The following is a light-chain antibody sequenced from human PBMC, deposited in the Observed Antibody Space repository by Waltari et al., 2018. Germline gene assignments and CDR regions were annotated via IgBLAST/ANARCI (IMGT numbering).Light chain of an antibody. J-gene: IGLJ2*01. CDR1: SSDVGGYNY. Sequence: QSALTPPRSVSGSPGQSVTISCTGTSSDVGGYNYVSWYQQHPGKAPKLMIYDVSKRPSGVPDRFSGSKSGNTASLTISGLQAEDEAEYYCCSYAGSYTWVFGGGTKLTVL. V-gene: IGLV2-11*01. CDR3: CSYAGSYTWV. CDR2: DVS.